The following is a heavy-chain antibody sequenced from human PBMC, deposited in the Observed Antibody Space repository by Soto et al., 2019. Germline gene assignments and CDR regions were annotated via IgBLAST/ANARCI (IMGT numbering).Heavy chain of an antibody. J-gene: IGHJ4*02. CDR3: AKDRFSNCGADCYLNFDH. Sequence: EVQLLESGGGLGQPGGSLRLSCAASGFTFSSYAMSWVRQAPGKGLEWVSSISGSGGTTYYADSVKGRFTISRDNSKNTRQLQMDSLIAEDTAIYYCAKDRFSNCGADCYLNFDHWGQGTLVTVSS. CDR2: ISGSGGTT. D-gene: IGHD2-21*01. CDR1: GFTFSSYA. V-gene: IGHV3-23*01.